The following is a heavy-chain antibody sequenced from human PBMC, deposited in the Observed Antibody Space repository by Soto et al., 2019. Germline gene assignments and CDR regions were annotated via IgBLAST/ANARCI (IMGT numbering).Heavy chain of an antibody. Sequence: PWGSLRLSCAASGFTFSNFEMHWFRQAPGKGLEWVSYINTAGSTKYYAESVKGRFTISRDNARNSLFLQMNSLRAEDTAVYYCARAECSSPDCLTAYYSYGLDVWGQGSTVTVSS. CDR1: GFTFSNFE. CDR2: INTAGSTK. J-gene: IGHJ6*02. D-gene: IGHD3-9*01. CDR3: ARAECSSPDCLTAYYSYGLDV. V-gene: IGHV3-48*03.